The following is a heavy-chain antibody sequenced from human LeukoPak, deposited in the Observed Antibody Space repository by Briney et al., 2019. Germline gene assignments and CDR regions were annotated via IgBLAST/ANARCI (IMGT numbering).Heavy chain of an antibody. J-gene: IGHJ6*03. D-gene: IGHD2-2*01. CDR1: GYTFTSYD. CDR3: ARGRLYCSSTSCQDSGENYYYYMDV. Sequence: ASVKVSCKASGYTFTSYDINWVRQATGQGLEWMGRMNPNRGNTDYAQKFQGRVTMTRNTSISTAYMELSSLRSEDTAVYYCARGRLYCSSTSCQDSGENYYYYMDVWGKGTTVTVSS. V-gene: IGHV1-8*01. CDR2: MNPNRGNT.